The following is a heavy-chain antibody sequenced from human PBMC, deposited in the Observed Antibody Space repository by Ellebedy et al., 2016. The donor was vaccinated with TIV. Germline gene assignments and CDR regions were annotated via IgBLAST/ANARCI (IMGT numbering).Heavy chain of an antibody. D-gene: IGHD5-24*01. V-gene: IGHV5-10-1*01. Sequence: GESLKISCKGSGYSFASYWISWVRQMPGKGLEWMGEINPSDSDTNYSPSFQGHVSFSADTSISTACLQWSGLKASDTAMYYCATQLERRGGASSWGQGTLVTVSS. J-gene: IGHJ5*02. CDR2: INPSDSDT. CDR3: ATQLERRGGASS. CDR1: GYSFASYW.